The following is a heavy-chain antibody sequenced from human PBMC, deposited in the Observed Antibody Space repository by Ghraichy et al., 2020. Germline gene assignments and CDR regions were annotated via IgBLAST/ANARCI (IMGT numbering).Heavy chain of an antibody. CDR2: ISSSSSYI. Sequence: GGSLRLSCAASGFTFSSYSMNWVRQAPGKGLEWVSSISSSSSYIYYADSVKGRFTISRDNAKNSLYLQMNSLRAEDTAVYYCARNSGSYYYYGMDVWGQGTTVTVSS. CDR1: GFTFSSYS. D-gene: IGHD1-26*01. V-gene: IGHV3-21*01. CDR3: ARNSGSYYYYGMDV. J-gene: IGHJ6*02.